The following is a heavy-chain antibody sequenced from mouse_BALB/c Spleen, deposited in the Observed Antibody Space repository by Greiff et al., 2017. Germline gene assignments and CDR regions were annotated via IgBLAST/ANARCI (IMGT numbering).Heavy chain of an antibody. D-gene: IGHD2-14*01. CDR3: ASTYRYDGAMDY. Sequence: EVKLVESGGGLVQPGGSRKLSCAASGFTFSSYYMSWVRQTPEKRLELVAAINSNGGSTYYPDTVKGRFTISRDNAKNTLYLQMSSLKSEDTALYYCASTYRYDGAMDYWGQGTSGTVSS. J-gene: IGHJ4*01. CDR2: INSNGGST. V-gene: IGHV5-6-2*01. CDR1: GFTFSSYY.